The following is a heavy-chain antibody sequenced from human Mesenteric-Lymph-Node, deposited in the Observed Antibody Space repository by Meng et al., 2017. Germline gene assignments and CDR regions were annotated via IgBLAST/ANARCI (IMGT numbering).Heavy chain of an antibody. D-gene: IGHD3-9*01. CDR2: NPHSESA. CDR3: ASLKDYEATGYYYFDS. J-gene: IGHJ4*02. V-gene: IGHV4-30-4*01. Sequence: LEPCPGQVEPSRAPAHPSSKPSGSTCGGNWIRWLRQPPAEERLWWGGNNPHSESAQYTPTLKSRVSITVDTSKNTVSLNLNAMSAADTAVYYCASLKDYEATGYYYFDSWGQGTLVTVSS. CDR1: SGSTCGGNWI.